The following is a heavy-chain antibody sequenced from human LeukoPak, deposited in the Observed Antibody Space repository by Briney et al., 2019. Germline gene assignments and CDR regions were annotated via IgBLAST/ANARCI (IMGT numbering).Heavy chain of an antibody. CDR1: GFTFSSYS. CDR3: ARDSGSYYYYYMDV. V-gene: IGHV3-21*01. CDR2: ISSSSSYI. Sequence: GGSLRLSCAASGFTFSSYSMNWVRQAPGKGLEWVSSISSSSSYIYYADSVKGRFTISRDNAKNSLYLQMNSLRAEDTAVYYCARDSGSYYYYYMDVWGKGTTVTVSS. J-gene: IGHJ6*03. D-gene: IGHD1-26*01.